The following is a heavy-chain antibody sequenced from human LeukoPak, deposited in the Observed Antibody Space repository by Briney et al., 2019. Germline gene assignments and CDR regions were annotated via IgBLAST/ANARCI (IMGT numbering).Heavy chain of an antibody. D-gene: IGHD3-10*01. V-gene: IGHV4-31*03. J-gene: IGHJ5*02. Sequence: SETLSLTCTVSGGSITSGSYYWSWIRQHPGKGLEWIGYIHYSGSTYNNPSPKSRVTISVDTSKNHFSLKLSSVTAADTAVYYCATTLARGENWFDPWGQGTLVTVSS. CDR1: GGSITSGSYY. CDR3: ATTLARGENWFDP. CDR2: IHYSGST.